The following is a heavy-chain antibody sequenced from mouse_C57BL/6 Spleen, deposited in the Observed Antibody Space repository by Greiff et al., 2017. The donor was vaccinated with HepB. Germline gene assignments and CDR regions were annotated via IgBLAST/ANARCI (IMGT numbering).Heavy chain of an antibody. V-gene: IGHV1-50*01. Sequence: QVHVKQPGAELVKPGASVKLSCKASGYTFTSYWMQWVKQRPGQGLEWIGEIDPSDSYTNYNQKFKGKATLTVDTSSSTAYMQLSSLTSEDSAVYYCAPLITTVDYWGQGTTLTVSS. CDR3: APLITTVDY. CDR2: IDPSDSYT. D-gene: IGHD1-1*01. CDR1: GYTFTSYW. J-gene: IGHJ2*01.